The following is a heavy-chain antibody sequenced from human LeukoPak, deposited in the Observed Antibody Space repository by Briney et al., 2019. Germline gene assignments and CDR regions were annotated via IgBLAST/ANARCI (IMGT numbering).Heavy chain of an antibody. CDR2: ISGSGGST. CDR1: GFTFSSYA. D-gene: IGHD5-24*01. V-gene: IGHV3-23*01. CDR3: AKDLGSILGGYFDC. J-gene: IGHJ4*02. Sequence: GGSLRLSCAASGFTFSSYAMSWVRRAPGKGLEWVSAISGSGGSTYYADSVKGRFTISRDNSKNTLYLQMNSLRAEDTAVYYCAKDLGSILGGYFDCWGQGTLVTVSS.